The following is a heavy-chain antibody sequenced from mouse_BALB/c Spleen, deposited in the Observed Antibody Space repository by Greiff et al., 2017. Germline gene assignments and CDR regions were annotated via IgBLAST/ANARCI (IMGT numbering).Heavy chain of an antibody. Sequence: EVKVVESGGDLVKPGGSLKLSCAASGFTFSSYGMSWVRQTPDKRLEWVATISSGGSYTYYPDSVKGRFTISRDNAKNTLYLQMSSLKSEDTAMYYCANYYGSSFPVAYWGQGTLVTVSA. J-gene: IGHJ3*01. CDR3: ANYYGSSFPVAY. V-gene: IGHV5-6*01. CDR1: GFTFSSYG. D-gene: IGHD1-1*01. CDR2: ISSGGSYT.